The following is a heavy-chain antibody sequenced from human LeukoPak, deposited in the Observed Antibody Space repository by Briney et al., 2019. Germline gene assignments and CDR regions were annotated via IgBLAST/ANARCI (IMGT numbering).Heavy chain of an antibody. CDR3: ARGGATVVS. J-gene: IGHJ4*02. D-gene: IGHD1-26*01. CDR1: GFTFNDYW. Sequence: GGSLRLSCSASGFTFNDYWMSWVRQAPGKGLEWVANLKQDGSEKYYVDSVKGRFTIFRDNAKKSLYLQMNSLRPEDTAVYYCARGGATVVSWGQGTLVTVSS. CDR2: LKQDGSEK. V-gene: IGHV3-7*05.